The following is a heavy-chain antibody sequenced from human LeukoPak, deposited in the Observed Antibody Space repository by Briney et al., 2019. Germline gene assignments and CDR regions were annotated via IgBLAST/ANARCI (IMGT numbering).Heavy chain of an antibody. V-gene: IGHV1-2*02. D-gene: IGHD6-13*01. Sequence: VSVTVPHKAPGYTCTGYYMHWVRLAPGQGLEWMGWINPNSGATNYAQKFQGRVTITRDTSIRTAYMELSRLRSDDTAVYYCARVNARPYSSPRGGYW. CDR3: ARVNARPYSSPRGGYW. CDR2: INPNSGAT. CDR1: GYTCTGYY. J-gene: IGHJ2*01.